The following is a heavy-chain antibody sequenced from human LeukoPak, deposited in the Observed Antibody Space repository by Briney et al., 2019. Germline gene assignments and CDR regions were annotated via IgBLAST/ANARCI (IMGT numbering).Heavy chain of an antibody. CDR1: GGSISSSSYY. Sequence: SETLSLTCTVSGGSISSSSYYWGWIRQPPGKGLEWIGSIYYSGSTYYNPSLKSRVTISVDTSKNQFSLKLSSVTAADTAVYYCARRVEGLLWHKYYFDYWGQGTLVTVSS. D-gene: IGHD3-10*01. CDR2: IYYSGST. CDR3: ARRVEGLLWHKYYFDY. V-gene: IGHV4-39*01. J-gene: IGHJ4*02.